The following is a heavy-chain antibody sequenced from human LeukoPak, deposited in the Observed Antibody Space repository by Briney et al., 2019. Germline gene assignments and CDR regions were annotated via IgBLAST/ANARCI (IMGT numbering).Heavy chain of an antibody. CDR2: IRYDGSNK. Sequence: GGSLRLSCAASGFTFSSYGMHWVRQAPGKGLEWVAFIRYDGSNKYYADSVKGRFTISRDNSKNTLYLQMNSLRAEDTAVYYCAKIICSSTSCNAFDIWGQGTMVTVSS. CDR1: GFTFSSYG. J-gene: IGHJ3*02. V-gene: IGHV3-30*02. CDR3: AKIICSSTSCNAFDI. D-gene: IGHD2-2*01.